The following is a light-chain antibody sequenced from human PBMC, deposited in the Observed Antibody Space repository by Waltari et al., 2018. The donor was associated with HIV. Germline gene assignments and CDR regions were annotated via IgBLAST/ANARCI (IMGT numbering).Light chain of an antibody. CDR1: QSLQHNNRKTY. CDR3: LQRLQLPLT. V-gene: IGKV2D-29*01. CDR2: EVS. J-gene: IGKJ4*01. Sequence: DIEMTQTPQSLSVTPGQPASISCKSNQSLQHNNRKTYLYWYLQKSGQPPQLLIYEVSNRFSGVPDRFSGSGSGTDFTLKISRVEAGDVGVYYCLQRLQLPLTFGGGTKVEIK.